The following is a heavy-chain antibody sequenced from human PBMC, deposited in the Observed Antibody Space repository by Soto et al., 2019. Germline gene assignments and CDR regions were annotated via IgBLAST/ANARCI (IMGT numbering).Heavy chain of an antibody. CDR3: ARLPGYCSGGSCPIYFDY. Sequence: VESLKIACKGSGYIFTSYWICWLRQMPGKGLEWMGIIYPGDSDTRYSPSFQGQVTISADKSISTAYLQWSSLKASDTAMYYCARLPGYCSGGSCPIYFDYWGQGTLVTVSS. J-gene: IGHJ4*02. D-gene: IGHD2-15*01. V-gene: IGHV5-51*01. CDR1: GYIFTSYW. CDR2: IYPGDSDT.